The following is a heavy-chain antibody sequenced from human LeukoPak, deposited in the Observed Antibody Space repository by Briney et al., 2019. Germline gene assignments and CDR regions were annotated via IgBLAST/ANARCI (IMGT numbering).Heavy chain of an antibody. J-gene: IGHJ4*02. Sequence: ASVKVSCKASGYTFTGYYMHWVRQAPGQGLEWMGWINPNSGGTNYVQKFQGRVTMTSDTSISTAYMELSRLRSDDTAVYYCARGTYYDSSAYSGVRLFDYWGQGTLVTVSS. V-gene: IGHV1-2*02. CDR2: INPNSGGT. D-gene: IGHD3-22*01. CDR3: ARGTYYDSSAYSGVRLFDY. CDR1: GYTFTGYY.